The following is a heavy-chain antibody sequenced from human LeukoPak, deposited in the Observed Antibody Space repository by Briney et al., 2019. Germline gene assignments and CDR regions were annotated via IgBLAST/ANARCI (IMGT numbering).Heavy chain of an antibody. CDR2: ISSSSSYI. V-gene: IGHV3-21*06. CDR1: GFTFSSYS. J-gene: IGHJ5*02. CDR3: AKQQHTVVVEDNWFDP. Sequence: GGSLRLSCAASGFTFSSYSMNWVRQAPGKGLEWVSSISSSSSYIYYADSVKGRFTISRDNAKNSLYLQMNSLRAEDTAVYYCAKQQHTVVVEDNWFDPWGQGTLVTVSS. D-gene: IGHD2-2*01.